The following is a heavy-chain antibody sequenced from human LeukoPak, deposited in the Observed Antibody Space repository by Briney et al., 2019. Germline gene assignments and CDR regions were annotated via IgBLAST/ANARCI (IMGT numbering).Heavy chain of an antibody. CDR1: GGSISSSHW. CDR3: ASSDYYRLDH. V-gene: IGHV4-4*02. Sequence: PSETLSLTCAVSGGSISSSHWWSWVRQPPGKGLEWIGEIQQTGSTNYNPSPRSRGSISLDKAKNQFTLNLNSVTAADTAVYYCASSDYYRLDHWGQGILVTVSS. D-gene: IGHD6-25*01. J-gene: IGHJ4*02. CDR2: IQQTGST.